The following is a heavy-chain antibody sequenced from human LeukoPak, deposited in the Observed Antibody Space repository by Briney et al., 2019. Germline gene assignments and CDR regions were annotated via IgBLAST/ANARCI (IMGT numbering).Heavy chain of an antibody. CDR3: AKRTMSAFDS. Sequence: GGSLRLSCTASGFTFRTCAMNWVRQAPGKGLEWLSGISGSGNGTYYADSVKGRFIISRDNSKNMVYLQMNSLTVEDTATYYCAKRTMSAFDSWGQGTLLIASS. CDR1: GFTFRTCA. J-gene: IGHJ4*02. V-gene: IGHV3-23*01. CDR2: ISGSGNGT. D-gene: IGHD5-24*01.